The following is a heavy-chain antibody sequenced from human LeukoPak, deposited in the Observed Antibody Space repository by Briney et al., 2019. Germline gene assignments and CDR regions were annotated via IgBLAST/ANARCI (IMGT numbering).Heavy chain of an antibody. CDR3: ARDHTVTRKSSGGWDV. CDR2: INHSGST. D-gene: IGHD4-17*01. J-gene: IGHJ6*04. Sequence: SETLSLTCAVYGGSFSGYYWSWIRQPPGKGLEWIGEINHSGSTNYNPSLKSRVTISVDTSKNQFSLKLSSVTAADTAVYYCARDHTVTRKSSGGWDVWGKGTTVTVSS. V-gene: IGHV4-34*01. CDR1: GGSFSGYY.